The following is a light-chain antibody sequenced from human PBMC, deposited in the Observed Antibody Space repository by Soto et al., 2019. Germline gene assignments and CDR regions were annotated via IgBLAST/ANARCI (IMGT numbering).Light chain of an antibody. Sequence: QSVLTQLPSASGTPGQRVTISCAGSNSNIGSNTVHWYQQLPGTAPKLLMYRNNQRPSGVPDRFSGPKSGTSASLAISGLQSEDEADYYCAAWDDSLDGYVFGTGTKVTVL. CDR1: NSNIGSNT. J-gene: IGLJ1*01. V-gene: IGLV1-44*01. CDR2: RNN. CDR3: AAWDDSLDGYV.